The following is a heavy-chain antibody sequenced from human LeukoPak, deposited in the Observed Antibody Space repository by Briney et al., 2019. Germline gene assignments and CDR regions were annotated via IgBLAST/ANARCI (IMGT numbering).Heavy chain of an antibody. Sequence: PGGSLRLSCAASGFTFSSYWMSWVRQAPGKGLEWVANIKQDGSEKYYVDSVKGRFTISRDNAKNSLYLQMNSLRAEDTAVYYCARSRSAMVILYYYYYMDVWGKGATVTVSS. J-gene: IGHJ6*03. CDR1: GFTFSSYW. CDR3: ARSRSAMVILYYYYYMDV. CDR2: IKQDGSEK. D-gene: IGHD5-18*01. V-gene: IGHV3-7*01.